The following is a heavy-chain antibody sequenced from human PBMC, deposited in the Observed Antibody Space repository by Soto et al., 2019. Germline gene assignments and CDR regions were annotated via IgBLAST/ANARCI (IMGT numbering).Heavy chain of an antibody. V-gene: IGHV4-30-2*01. Sequence: SETLSLTCAVSGGSISSVGYSWTWIRQPPGKGLEWIGYVYRGERPYYTPSLQSRVTISVDRSKSNFSLKLTSVTAADTAVYYCAFQHWGQGTLVTVSS. CDR3: AFQH. CDR1: GGSISSVGYS. J-gene: IGHJ1*01. CDR2: VYRGERP.